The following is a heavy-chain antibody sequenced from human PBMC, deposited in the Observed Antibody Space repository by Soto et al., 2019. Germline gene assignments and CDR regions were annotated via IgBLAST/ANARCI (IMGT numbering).Heavy chain of an antibody. CDR2: IIPIFGTA. V-gene: IGHV1-69*01. D-gene: IGHD3-3*01. CDR1: GGTFSSYA. CDR3: KIARWSGSYPVGYKYCMDV. Sequence: QVQLIQSGSEGKKPGSSVKVSCKASGGTFSSYAISWVRQAPGQGLEWTGGIIPIFGTANYAQQFQGRVKMTTDESTSTAKIELSRQRSEDTAENYCKIARWSGSYPVGYKYCMDVWGQGTTVTLSS. J-gene: IGHJ6*02.